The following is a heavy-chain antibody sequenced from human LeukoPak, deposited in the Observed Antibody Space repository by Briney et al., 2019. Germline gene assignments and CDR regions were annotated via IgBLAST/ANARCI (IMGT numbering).Heavy chain of an antibody. CDR1: GGSISSSSYY. V-gene: IGHV4-39*07. D-gene: IGHD5-18*01. J-gene: IGHJ4*02. CDR3: ARVRPGLYSYGSYFDY. CDR2: IYYSGST. Sequence: SETLSLTCTVSGGSISSSSYYWGWIRQPPGKGLEWIGSIYYSGSTYYNPSLKSRVTISVDTSKNQFSLKLSSVTAADTAVYYCARVRPGLYSYGSYFDYWGQGTLVTVSS.